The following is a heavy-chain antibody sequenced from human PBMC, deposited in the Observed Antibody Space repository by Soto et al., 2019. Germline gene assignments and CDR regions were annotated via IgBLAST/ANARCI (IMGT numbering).Heavy chain of an antibody. D-gene: IGHD3-3*01. V-gene: IGHV3-48*03. Sequence: PGGSLRLSCAASGFTFSSYEMNWVRQAPGKGLEWVSYISSSGSTIYYADSVKGRFTISRDNAKNSLYLQMNSLRAEDTAVYYCARGDTYYDFWSGYSNPRHYYYGMDVWGQGTTVTVS. CDR2: ISSSGSTI. CDR3: ARGDTYYDFWSGYSNPRHYYYGMDV. J-gene: IGHJ6*02. CDR1: GFTFSSYE.